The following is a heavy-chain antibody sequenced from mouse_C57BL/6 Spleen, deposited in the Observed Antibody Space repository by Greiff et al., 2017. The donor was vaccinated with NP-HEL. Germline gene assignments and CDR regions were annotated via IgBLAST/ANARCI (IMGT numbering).Heavy chain of an antibody. Sequence: QVQLQQPGAELVMPGASVKLSCKASGYTFTSYWMHWVKQRPGQGLEWIGEIDPSDSYTNYNQKFKGKSTLTVDKSSSTAYMQLSRLTSEDSAVYYCARRGDGYYAWFAYWGQGTLVTVSA. CDR1: GYTFTSYW. V-gene: IGHV1-69*01. J-gene: IGHJ3*01. D-gene: IGHD2-3*01. CDR2: IDPSDSYT. CDR3: ARRGDGYYAWFAY.